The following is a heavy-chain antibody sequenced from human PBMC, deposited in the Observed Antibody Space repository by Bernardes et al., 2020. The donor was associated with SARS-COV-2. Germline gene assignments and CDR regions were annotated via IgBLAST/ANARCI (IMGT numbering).Heavy chain of an antibody. CDR1: AFTFSRFW. CDR3: ARDVAGREDF. J-gene: IGHJ4*02. CDR2: INEDGTTI. V-gene: IGHV3-74*01. Sequence: GGSLRPSCPPSAFTFSRFWMHWVRRVPGKGQMWVSRINEDGTTINYADSVKGRFTISRDNAKRTLFLQMNSLRAEDTAVYYCARDVAGREDFWGQGTLVTVSS. D-gene: IGHD1-26*01.